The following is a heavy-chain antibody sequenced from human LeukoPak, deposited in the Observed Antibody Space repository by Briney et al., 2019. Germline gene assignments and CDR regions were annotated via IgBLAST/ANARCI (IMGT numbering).Heavy chain of an antibody. V-gene: IGHV3-66*01. CDR2: IYSGGST. J-gene: IGHJ3*02. CDR1: GFTVSSNY. Sequence: GGSLRLSCAASGFTVSSNYMSWVRQAPGKGLEWVSVIYSGGSTYYADSVKGRFTISRDNSKNTLYLQMNSLRAEDTAVYYCAREGAAAGSDAFDIWGQGTMVTVSS. CDR3: AREGAAAGSDAFDI. D-gene: IGHD6-13*01.